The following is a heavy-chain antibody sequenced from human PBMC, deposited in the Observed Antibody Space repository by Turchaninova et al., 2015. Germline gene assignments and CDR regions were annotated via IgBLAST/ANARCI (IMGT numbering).Heavy chain of an antibody. CDR1: GGSFRGYS. J-gene: IGHJ5*02. CDR2: INHSGST. CDR3: ARRSSTSSLGFDP. D-gene: IGHD2-2*01. Sequence: QVQLQQWGAGLLKPSATLSLTSAGNGGSFRGYSWRWIRQPPGKGLRGIGEINHSGSTNNNPSLKSRVTISVDTAKNQFSLKLSSVTAADTAVYYCARRSSTSSLGFDPWGQGTLVTVSS. V-gene: IGHV4-34*01.